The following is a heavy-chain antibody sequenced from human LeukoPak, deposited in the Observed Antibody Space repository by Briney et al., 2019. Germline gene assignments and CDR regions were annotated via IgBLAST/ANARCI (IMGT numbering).Heavy chain of an antibody. Sequence: GGSLRLSCAASGFTFSSYAMHWVRQAPGKGLEWVAVISYDGSNKYYADSVKGRFTISRDNSKNTLYLQMNSLRAEDTAVYYCAKTTVFNWFDPWGQGTLVTVSS. CDR1: GFTFSSYA. V-gene: IGHV3-30-3*02. D-gene: IGHD4-17*01. CDR2: ISYDGSNK. J-gene: IGHJ5*02. CDR3: AKTTVFNWFDP.